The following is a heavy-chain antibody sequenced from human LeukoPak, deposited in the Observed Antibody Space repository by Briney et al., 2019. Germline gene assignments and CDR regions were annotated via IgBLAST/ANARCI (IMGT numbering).Heavy chain of an antibody. CDR3: SCSNTNY. CDR1: GFTFSHFW. Sequence: GGSLRLSCAASGFTFSHFWMSWVRQAPGKGLEWVAYIKKTGSETYYVDSVKGRFTITRDNAKNSLYLQMDSLRAEDTAVYYCSCSNTNYWGQGTLVIVSS. CDR2: IKKTGSET. V-gene: IGHV3-7*01. J-gene: IGHJ4*02. D-gene: IGHD2-2*01.